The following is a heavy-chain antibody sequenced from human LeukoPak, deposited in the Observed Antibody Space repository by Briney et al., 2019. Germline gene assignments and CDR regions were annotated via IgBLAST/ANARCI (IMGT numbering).Heavy chain of an antibody. J-gene: IGHJ4*02. Sequence: ASVKVSCKVSGYTLTELSMHWVRQAPGKGLEWMGGFDPEDGETIYAQKFQGRVTMTEDTSTDTAYMELSSLRSEDTAVYYCATDRMRTYYFDYWGQGTLVTVSS. CDR1: GYTLTELS. V-gene: IGHV1-24*01. CDR3: ATDRMRTYYFDY. CDR2: FDPEDGET.